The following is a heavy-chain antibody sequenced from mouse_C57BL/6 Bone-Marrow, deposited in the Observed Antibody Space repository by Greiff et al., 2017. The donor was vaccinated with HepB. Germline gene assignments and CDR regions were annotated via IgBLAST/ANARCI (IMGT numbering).Heavy chain of an antibody. D-gene: IGHD2-2*01. J-gene: IGHJ3*01. CDR3: ARCSYGYDVWFAY. CDR1: GYAFSSSW. Sequence: QVQLKESGPELVKPGASVKISCKASGYAFSSSWMNWVKQRPGKGLEWIGRIYPGDGDTNYNGKFKGKATLTADKSSSTAYMQLSSLTSEDSAVYFCARCSYGYDVWFAYWGQGTLVTVSA. CDR2: IYPGDGDT. V-gene: IGHV1-82*01.